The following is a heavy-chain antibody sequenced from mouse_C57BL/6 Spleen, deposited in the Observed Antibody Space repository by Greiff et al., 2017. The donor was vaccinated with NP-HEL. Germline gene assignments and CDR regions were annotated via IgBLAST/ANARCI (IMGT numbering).Heavy chain of an antibody. J-gene: IGHJ2*01. CDR1: GYTFTDYE. Sequence: VQLQQSGAELVRPGASVTLSCKASGYTFTDYEMHWVKQTPVHGLEWIGAIDPETGGTAYNQKFKGKAILTADKSSSTAYMELRSLTSEDSAVYYCTSPSTVVAAYFYYWGQGTTLTVSS. D-gene: IGHD1-1*01. CDR3: TSPSTVVAAYFYY. CDR2: IDPETGGT. V-gene: IGHV1-15*01.